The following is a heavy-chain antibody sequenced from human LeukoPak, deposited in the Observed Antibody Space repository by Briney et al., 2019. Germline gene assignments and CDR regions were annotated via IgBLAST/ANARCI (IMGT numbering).Heavy chain of an antibody. D-gene: IGHD3-10*01. CDR3: AKDRTRRGADYCFDY. CDR2: ISTDGNDK. J-gene: IGHJ4*02. Sequence: GGSLRLSCAASGFTFSSYGIHWVREAPGKGLEGVAVISTDGNDKYYADSVKGRFTISRDNSKSTLYLQMNSLRAEDTAVYYCAKDRTRRGADYCFDYWGQGTLVTVSS. CDR1: GFTFSSYG. V-gene: IGHV3-30*18.